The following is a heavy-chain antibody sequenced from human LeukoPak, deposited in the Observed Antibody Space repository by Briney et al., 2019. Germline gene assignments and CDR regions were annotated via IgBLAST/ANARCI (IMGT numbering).Heavy chain of an antibody. D-gene: IGHD5-24*01. Sequence: PGGSLRLSCAASGFTFNNYSMSWVRQAPGKGLEWIAYIDGSSATIYYADSVKGRFTTSRDNTKNSVYLHMNSLRAEDTAMYYCATYGRDGYKGFYWGQGTLVTVSS. V-gene: IGHV3-48*04. CDR3: ATYGRDGYKGFY. J-gene: IGHJ4*02. CDR2: IDGSSATI. CDR1: GFTFNNYS.